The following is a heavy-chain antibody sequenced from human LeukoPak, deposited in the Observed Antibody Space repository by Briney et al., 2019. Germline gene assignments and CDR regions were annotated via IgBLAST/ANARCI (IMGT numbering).Heavy chain of an antibody. D-gene: IGHD3-3*01. J-gene: IGHJ4*02. V-gene: IGHV4-38-2*02. CDR2: MFHSGST. CDR3: ARIKSGYDYFFDY. Sequence: PSETLSLTCTVSGYSISSGYYWGWIRQPPGKGLEWIGSMFHSGSTYYNPSLKSRVTISIDTSKNQISLKVSSVTAADTAVYYCARIKSGYDYFFDYWGQGTLVTVSS. CDR1: GYSISSGYY.